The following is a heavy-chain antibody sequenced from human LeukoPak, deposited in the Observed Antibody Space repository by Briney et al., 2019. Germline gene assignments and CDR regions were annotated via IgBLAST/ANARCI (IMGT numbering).Heavy chain of an antibody. D-gene: IGHD1-20*01. CDR2: IRRKTDGETT. J-gene: IGHJ4*02. CDR1: GFTFSNVW. CDR3: ARDDPYNWNTADY. V-gene: IGHV3-15*05. Sequence: GGSLRLSCAASGFTFSNVWMSWVRQVPGKGLEWVGRIRRKTDGETTDHAAPVKGRFTISRDDSKNTLYLQMNSLRAEDTAVYYCARDDPYNWNTADYWGQGTLVTVSS.